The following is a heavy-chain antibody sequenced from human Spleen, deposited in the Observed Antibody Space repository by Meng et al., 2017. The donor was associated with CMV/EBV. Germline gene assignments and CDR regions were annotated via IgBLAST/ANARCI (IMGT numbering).Heavy chain of an antibody. Sequence: LTCAVSGGSNSRSNWWRWVRQPPGKGLEWIGDFYHTGSTNYNPSLKSRVTISVDKSRNQFSLKLSSVTAADTAVYYCTLGGSSMVQNSWGQGTLVTVSS. D-gene: IGHD3-10*01. J-gene: IGHJ4*02. CDR2: FYHTGST. CDR1: GGSNSRSNW. V-gene: IGHV4-4*02. CDR3: TLGGSSMVQNS.